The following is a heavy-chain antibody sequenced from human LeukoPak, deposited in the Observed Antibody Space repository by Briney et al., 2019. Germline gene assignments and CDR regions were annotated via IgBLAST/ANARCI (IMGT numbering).Heavy chain of an antibody. D-gene: IGHD2-2*01. CDR2: IVASGDTT. CDR3: AKGTRSSFRGYFEY. Sequence: GGSLRLSCAASGFTFSNYAMSWVRQAPGRELEWVSTIVASGDTTYYADSVKGRFTISRDNSKDTLYVQMNSLRADDTALYYCAKGTRSSFRGYFEYWGQGTLVTVSP. V-gene: IGHV3-23*01. J-gene: IGHJ4*02. CDR1: GFTFSNYA.